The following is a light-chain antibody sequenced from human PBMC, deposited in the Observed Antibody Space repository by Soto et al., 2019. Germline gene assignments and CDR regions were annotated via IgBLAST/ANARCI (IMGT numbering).Light chain of an antibody. CDR3: QQYDNLPYT. V-gene: IGKV1-33*01. CDR1: QVISNY. J-gene: IGKJ2*01. Sequence: DIQMTQSPSSLSASVGDRVTITCQASQVISNYLNWYQQKPGKAPKLLIYDASNLETGVPSRFSGSGSGTDFTFTISSRQPGDIASHYCQQYDNLPYTLGQGPKLEIK. CDR2: DAS.